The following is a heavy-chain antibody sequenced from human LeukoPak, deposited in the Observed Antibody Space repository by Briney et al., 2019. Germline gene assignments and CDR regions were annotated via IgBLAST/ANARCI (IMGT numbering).Heavy chain of an antibody. J-gene: IGHJ3*02. D-gene: IGHD1-26*01. CDR2: FDPEDGET. Sequence: GASVKVSCKVSGYTLTELSMHWVLQAPGKGLEWMGGFDPEDGETIYAQKFQGRVTMTEDTSTDTAYMELSSLRSEDTAVYYCATAREKGGAFDIWGQGTMVTVSS. CDR1: GYTLTELS. CDR3: ATAREKGGAFDI. V-gene: IGHV1-24*01.